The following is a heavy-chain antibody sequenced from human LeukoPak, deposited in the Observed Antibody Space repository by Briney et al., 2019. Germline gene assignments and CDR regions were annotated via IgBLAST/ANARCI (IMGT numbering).Heavy chain of an antibody. J-gene: IGHJ3*02. CDR3: AREKKGGGAFDI. Sequence: GGSLRLSCAASGFTFSDYWMTWVRQAPGKGLEWVSSISSSSSYIYYADSVKGRFTISRDNAKNSLYLQMNSLRAEDTAVYYCAREKKGGGAFDIWGQGTMVTVSS. CDR1: GFTFSDYW. D-gene: IGHD3-16*01. V-gene: IGHV3-21*01. CDR2: ISSSSSYI.